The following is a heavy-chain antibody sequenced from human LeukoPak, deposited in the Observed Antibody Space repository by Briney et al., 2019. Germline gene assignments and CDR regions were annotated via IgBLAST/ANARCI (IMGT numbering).Heavy chain of an antibody. Sequence: SETLSLTCTVSGGSISSGGYYWSWIRQHPGKGLEWIGYIYYSGSTYYNPSLKSRVTISVDTSKNQFSLKLSSVTAADTAVYYCARRPRYGVDYWGQGTLVTVSS. D-gene: IGHD5-18*01. J-gene: IGHJ4*02. CDR2: IYYSGST. CDR1: GGSISSGGYY. CDR3: ARRPRYGVDY. V-gene: IGHV4-31*03.